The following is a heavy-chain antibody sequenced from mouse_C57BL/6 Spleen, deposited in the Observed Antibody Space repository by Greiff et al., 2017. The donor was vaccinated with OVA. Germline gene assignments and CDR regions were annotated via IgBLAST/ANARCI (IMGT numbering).Heavy chain of an antibody. V-gene: IGHV7-3*01. CDR1: GFTFTDYY. CDR3: ARWSYSNYGGGFDY. Sequence: EVKLVESGGGLVQPGGSLSLSCAASGFTFTDYYMSWVRQPPGKALEWLGFIRNKANGYTTEYSASVKGRFTISRDNSQSILYLQMNALRAEDSATYYCARWSYSNYGGGFDYWGQGTTLTVSS. D-gene: IGHD2-5*01. J-gene: IGHJ2*01. CDR2: IRNKANGYTT.